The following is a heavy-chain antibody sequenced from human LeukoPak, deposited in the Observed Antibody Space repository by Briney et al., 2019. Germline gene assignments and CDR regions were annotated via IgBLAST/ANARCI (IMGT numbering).Heavy chain of an antibody. D-gene: IGHD5-18*01. CDR1: GGSISSYY. Sequence: TSETLSLTCTVSGGSISSYYWSWIRQPSGKGLEWIGYIYYSGSTNYNPSLKSRVTISVDTSKNQFSLKLSSVTAADTAVYYCASSPDTAMGEIDYWGQGTLVTVSS. J-gene: IGHJ4*02. V-gene: IGHV4-59*01. CDR3: ASSPDTAMGEIDY. CDR2: IYYSGST.